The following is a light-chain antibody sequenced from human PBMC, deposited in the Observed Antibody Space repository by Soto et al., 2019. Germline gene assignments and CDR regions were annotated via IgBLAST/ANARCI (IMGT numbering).Light chain of an antibody. Sequence: DIQMTQSPSSLSASVGDRVTITCQASQDTSNYFNWYQQKPGKAPKLLIYDASNLETGVPSRFSGSGSGTDFTFAISSLQPEDIATYYCQQYDNLLFTFGPGTKVDIK. CDR1: QDTSNY. CDR3: QQYDNLLFT. CDR2: DAS. V-gene: IGKV1-33*01. J-gene: IGKJ3*01.